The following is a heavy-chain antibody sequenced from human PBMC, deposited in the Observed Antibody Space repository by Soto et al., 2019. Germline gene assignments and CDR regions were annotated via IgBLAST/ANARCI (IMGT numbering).Heavy chain of an antibody. CDR1: GYIFTNYW. CDR2: IYPGDSDA. J-gene: IGHJ4*02. Sequence: GESLKISCKGSGYIFTNYWIGWVRQMPGKGLEWMGIIYPGDSDARYSPSFQGQVTISADKSTSTAYLQWSSLKASDTAIYYCARQGRDGDNYYFDSWGQGTLVTVSS. CDR3: ARQGRDGDNYYFDS. D-gene: IGHD2-15*01. V-gene: IGHV5-51*01.